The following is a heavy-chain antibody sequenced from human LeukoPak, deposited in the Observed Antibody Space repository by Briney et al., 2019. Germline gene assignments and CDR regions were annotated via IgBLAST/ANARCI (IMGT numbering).Heavy chain of an antibody. CDR3: ARIYYYGSGSGEY. J-gene: IGHJ4*02. V-gene: IGHV3-11*04. D-gene: IGHD3-10*01. Sequence: PGGSLRLSCEASGFTCSDYYMSWIRQAPGLGPEWVTYIGSNGGNIFYADSVKGRFTISRDNATNALYLQLDSLRVEDTARYYCARIYYYGSGSGEYWGQGTMVTVSS. CDR1: GFTCSDYY. CDR2: IGSNGGNI.